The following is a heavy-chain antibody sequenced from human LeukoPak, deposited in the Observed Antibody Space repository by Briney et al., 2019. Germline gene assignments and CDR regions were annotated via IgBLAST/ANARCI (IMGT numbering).Heavy chain of an antibody. CDR1: GGSINNYY. Sequence: SETLSLTCTVSGGSINNYYWSWIRKPPGKGLEWIGYIYHSGSTNYNPSLKSRVTISIDTSKNQFSLDLSSVTAADTAVYYCARVGLLWFGELDPDAFDIWGQGTMVTVSS. V-gene: IGHV4-59*01. D-gene: IGHD3-10*01. CDR2: IYHSGST. J-gene: IGHJ3*02. CDR3: ARVGLLWFGELDPDAFDI.